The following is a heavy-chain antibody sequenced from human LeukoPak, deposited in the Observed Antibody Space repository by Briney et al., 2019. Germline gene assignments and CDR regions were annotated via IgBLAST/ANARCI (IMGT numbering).Heavy chain of an antibody. CDR1: GFTFSNYA. V-gene: IGHV3-23*01. J-gene: IGHJ4*02. CDR3: ARGQQLVKTD. D-gene: IGHD6-13*01. CDR2: ISDSGGST. Sequence: PGGSLRLSCAASGFTFSNYAMTWVRQAPGKGLEWVSTISDSGGSTDYADSVKGRFTISRDNSKNTLYLQMNSLRAEDTAVYYCARGQQLVKTDWGQGTLVTVSS.